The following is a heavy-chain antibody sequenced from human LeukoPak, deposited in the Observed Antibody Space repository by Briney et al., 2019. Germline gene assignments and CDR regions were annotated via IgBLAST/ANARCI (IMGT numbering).Heavy chain of an antibody. D-gene: IGHD1-20*01. CDR1: GGSISSHY. J-gene: IGHJ4*02. CDR2: IYYSGST. V-gene: IGHV4-59*11. CDR3: MRLHAVTGNFDS. Sequence: SETLSLTCTVSGGSISSHYWSWIRQPPGKGLEWIGYIYYSGSTKYNPSLKSRVTISVDSSKSQCSLKLSSVTAADTAVYYCMRLHAVTGNFDSWGQGALVTVSS.